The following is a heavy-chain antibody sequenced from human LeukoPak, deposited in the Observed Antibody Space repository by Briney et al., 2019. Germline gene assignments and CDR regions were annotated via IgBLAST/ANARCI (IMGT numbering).Heavy chain of an antibody. J-gene: IGHJ6*03. Sequence: PGGSLRLSCAASGLTFSSYWMSWVRQAPGKGLEWVANIKQDGSEKYYVDSVKGRFTISRDNAKNSLYLEMNSLRAEDTAVYYCMRWSHDSGYYYMDVWGKGTTVTVSS. CDR2: IKQDGSEK. CDR1: GLTFSSYW. CDR3: MRWSHDSGYYYMDV. D-gene: IGHD3-3*01. V-gene: IGHV3-7*01.